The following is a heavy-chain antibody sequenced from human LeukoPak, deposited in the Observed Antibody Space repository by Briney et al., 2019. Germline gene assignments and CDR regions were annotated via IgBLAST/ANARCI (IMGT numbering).Heavy chain of an antibody. J-gene: IGHJ6*02. Sequence: PGGSLRLSCAASGFAFSSYVMTWVRQAPGKGLEWVSTIYPSESSTYYADSVMGRFAISRDNSKSTLYLQMNDLRPEDTAVYYCAKGSSSSNYYYGMDVWGQGTTVTVSS. CDR2: IYPSESST. D-gene: IGHD6-6*01. CDR3: AKGSSSSNYYYGMDV. V-gene: IGHV3-23*05. CDR1: GFAFSSYV.